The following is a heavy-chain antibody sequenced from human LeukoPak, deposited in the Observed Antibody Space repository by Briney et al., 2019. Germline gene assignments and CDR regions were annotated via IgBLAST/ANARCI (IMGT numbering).Heavy chain of an antibody. Sequence: ASVKVSCKASGYTFTSYGISWVRQAPGQGLEWMGWISAYNGNTNYAQKLQGRVTMTTDTSTSTTYMELRSLRSDDTAVYYCARGGHVPYYYYGMDVWGKGTTVTVSS. CDR3: ARGGHVPYYYYGMDV. J-gene: IGHJ6*04. CDR1: GYTFTSYG. V-gene: IGHV1-18*04. CDR2: ISAYNGNT. D-gene: IGHD3-10*01.